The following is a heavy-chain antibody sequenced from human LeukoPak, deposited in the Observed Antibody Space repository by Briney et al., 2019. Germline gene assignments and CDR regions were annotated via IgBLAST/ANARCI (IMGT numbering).Heavy chain of an antibody. V-gene: IGHV3-23*01. D-gene: IGHD3-9*01. Sequence: GGSLRLSCAVSGFTFISYGMSWVRQAPGKGLELVSAISGSGGSTYYADSVKSRFTISRDNSKKTLYLQMNSLRAEDTAVYYCAKDVIRYFDWWGYFDYWGQGTLVTVSS. CDR2: ISGSGGST. CDR1: GFTFISYG. CDR3: AKDVIRYFDWWGYFDY. J-gene: IGHJ4*02.